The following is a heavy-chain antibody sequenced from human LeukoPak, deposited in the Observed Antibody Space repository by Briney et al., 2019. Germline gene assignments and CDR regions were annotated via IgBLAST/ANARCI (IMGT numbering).Heavy chain of an antibody. J-gene: IGHJ4*02. CDR3: ARGWFGQLLQDY. D-gene: IGHD3-10*01. Sequence: ASVKLSCKASGYTFTSYDINWVRQATGQGPEWMGWMNPNSGNTGYAQQFQGRVTMTRTTPTSTAYMELSSLRPDDTAVYYCARGWFGQLLQDYWGQGTLVTVSS. CDR2: MNPNSGNT. V-gene: IGHV1-8*01. CDR1: GYTFTSYD.